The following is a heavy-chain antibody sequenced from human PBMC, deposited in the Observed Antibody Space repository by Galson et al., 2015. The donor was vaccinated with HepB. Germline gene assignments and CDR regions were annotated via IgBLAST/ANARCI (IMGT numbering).Heavy chain of an antibody. Sequence: SLRLSCAASGFIFSTYTFHWVRRAPVKDLEWISYISSTGTTIYDADSVKGRFTISRDNAENSLSLQVSSLRDEDTAVYYCVRVAIDTTIFRGYWYFDLWGRGTLVTVSS. CDR2: ISSTGTTI. J-gene: IGHJ2*01. CDR3: VRVAIDTTIFRGYWYFDL. CDR1: GFIFSTYT. D-gene: IGHD5-18*01. V-gene: IGHV3-48*02.